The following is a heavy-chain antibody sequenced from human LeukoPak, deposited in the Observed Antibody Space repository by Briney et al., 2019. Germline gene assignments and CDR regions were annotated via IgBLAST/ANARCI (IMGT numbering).Heavy chain of an antibody. Sequence: PGGSLRLSCAASGFTFIDAWMSWVRQAPGKGLEWAGRIKSKTDGGTTDYAAPVKGRFTISRDDSKNTLYLQMNSLRVEDTAVYYCARKYAGHVGYDSWGQGTLVTVSS. V-gene: IGHV3-15*01. J-gene: IGHJ4*02. CDR3: ARKYAGHVGYDS. D-gene: IGHD1-26*01. CDR2: IKSKTDGGTT. CDR1: GFTFIDAW.